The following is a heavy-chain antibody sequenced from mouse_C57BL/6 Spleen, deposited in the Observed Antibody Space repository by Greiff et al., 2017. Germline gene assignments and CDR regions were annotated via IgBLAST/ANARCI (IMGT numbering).Heavy chain of an antibody. CDR3: ARQDYDDYFDY. Sequence: QVQLQQPGTELVKPGASVKLSCKASGYTFTSYWMNWVKQRPGQGLEWIGNINPSTGGSNSNEKFKSKATLTVDKSSSTAYMQRSSLTSEDSAVYYCARQDYDDYFDYWGQGTTLTVS. CDR1: GYTFTSYW. D-gene: IGHD2-4*01. CDR2: INPSTGGS. J-gene: IGHJ2*01. V-gene: IGHV1-53*01.